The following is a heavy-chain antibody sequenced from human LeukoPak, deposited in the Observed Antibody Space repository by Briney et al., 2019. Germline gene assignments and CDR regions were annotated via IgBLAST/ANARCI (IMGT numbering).Heavy chain of an antibody. CDR2: INHSGST. CDR3: ARALVIGGTYIDY. D-gene: IGHD2-15*01. CDR1: GGSFSGYY. Sequence: SETLSLTCAVDGGSFSGYYWSWVRQPPGKGLEWIGEINHSGSTNYNPSLKSRVTISVDTSKNQFSLKLTSVAAADTAMYYCARALVIGGTYIDYWGQGTLVTVSS. J-gene: IGHJ4*02. V-gene: IGHV4-34*01.